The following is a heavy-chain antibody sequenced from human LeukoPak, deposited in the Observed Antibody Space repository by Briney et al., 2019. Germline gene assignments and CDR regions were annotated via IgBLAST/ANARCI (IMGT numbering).Heavy chain of an antibody. CDR1: GFTFSNAW. D-gene: IGHD3-22*01. CDR2: IKSKTDGGTT. CDR3: TTDRRYYDSSGYYGGVTYYFDY. J-gene: IGHJ4*02. V-gene: IGHV3-15*01. Sequence: GGSLRLSCAASGFTFSNAWVSWVRQAPGKGLEWVGRIKSKTDGGTTDYAAPVKGRFTISRDDSKNTLYLQMNSLKTEDTAVYYCTTDRRYYDSSGYYGGVTYYFDYWGQGTLVTVSS.